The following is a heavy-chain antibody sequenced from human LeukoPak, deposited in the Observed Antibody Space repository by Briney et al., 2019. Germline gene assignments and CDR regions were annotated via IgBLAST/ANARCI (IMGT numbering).Heavy chain of an antibody. Sequence: SETLSLTCTVSGGSISGYYWSWIRQPPGKGLEWIGEINHSGSTNYNPSLKSRVTISVDTSKNQFSLKLSSVTAADTAVYYCARVRGRFGELPRVDYWGQGTLVTVSS. D-gene: IGHD3-10*01. CDR2: INHSGST. V-gene: IGHV4-34*01. J-gene: IGHJ4*02. CDR1: GGSISGYY. CDR3: ARVRGRFGELPRVDY.